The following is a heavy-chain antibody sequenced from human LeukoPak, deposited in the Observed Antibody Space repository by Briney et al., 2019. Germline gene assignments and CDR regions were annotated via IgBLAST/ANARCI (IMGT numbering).Heavy chain of an antibody. Sequence: PGRSPRLSCVASGFTFDDYAMHWARQAPGEGLERVSCISWSNDGIRYADSVKGRFPISRDKANNSLYLQLKSLRAEDTALYYCARGGAGRGFDPGGQGTLVTVSS. CDR3: ARGGAGRGFDP. D-gene: IGHD6-13*01. J-gene: IGHJ5*02. CDR2: ISWSNDGI. V-gene: IGHV3-9*01. CDR1: GFTFDDYA.